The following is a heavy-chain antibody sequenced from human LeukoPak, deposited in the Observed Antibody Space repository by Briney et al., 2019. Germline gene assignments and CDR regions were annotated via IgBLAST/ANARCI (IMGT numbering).Heavy chain of an antibody. Sequence: PSQTLSLTCTVSGGSISSGDYYWSWIRQPPGKGLEWIGYIYYSGSTYYNPSLKSRVTISVDTSKNQFSLKLSSVTAADTAVYYCARGSYYYGSGRDYWGRGTLVTVSS. CDR1: GGSISSGDYY. V-gene: IGHV4-30-4*01. CDR3: ARGSYYYGSGRDY. CDR2: IYYSGST. J-gene: IGHJ4*02. D-gene: IGHD3-10*01.